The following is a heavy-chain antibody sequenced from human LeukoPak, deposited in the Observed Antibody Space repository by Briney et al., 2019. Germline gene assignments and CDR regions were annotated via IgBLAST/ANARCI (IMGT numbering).Heavy chain of an antibody. V-gene: IGHV3-23*01. J-gene: IGHJ3*02. CDR3: ARDWYGDGVLAFDI. D-gene: IGHD4-17*01. CDR1: GFTFSSDA. Sequence: GGSLRLSCAASGFTFSSDAMSWVREAPGKGLEWFSAISGSGGSTYSDDSVTGRCTISRANAKNTLYLQMNSLRAEDTAVYYCARDWYGDGVLAFDIWGQGTMVTVSS. CDR2: ISGSGGST.